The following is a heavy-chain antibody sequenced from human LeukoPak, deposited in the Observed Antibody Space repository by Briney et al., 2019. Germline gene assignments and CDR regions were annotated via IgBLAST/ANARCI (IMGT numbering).Heavy chain of an antibody. J-gene: IGHJ4*02. CDR1: GFTFSNAW. V-gene: IGHV3-15*01. CDR3: TTHLVGATNEDY. D-gene: IGHD1-26*01. CDR2: IKSKTDGGTT. Sequence: AGGSLRLSCAASGFTFSNAWMSWVRQAPGKGLEWVGRIKSKTDGGTTDYAALVKGRFTISRDDSKNTLYLQMNSLKTEDTAVYYCTTHLVGATNEDYWGQGTLVTVSS.